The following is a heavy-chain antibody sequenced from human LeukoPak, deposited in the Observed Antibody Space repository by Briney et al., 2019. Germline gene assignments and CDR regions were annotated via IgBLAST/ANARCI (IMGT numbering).Heavy chain of an antibody. V-gene: IGHV1-24*01. J-gene: IGHJ6*03. D-gene: IGHD2-2*01. CDR2: FDPEDGET. Sequence: GASVKVSCKVSGYTLTELSMHWVRQAPGKGLEWVGGFDPEDGETIYAQKFQGRVTMTEDTSTDTAYMELSSLRSEDTAVYYCATDNIRYCSSTSCRRRTYYYYMDVWGKGTTVTVSS. CDR3: ATDNIRYCSSTSCRRRTYYYYMDV. CDR1: GYTLTELS.